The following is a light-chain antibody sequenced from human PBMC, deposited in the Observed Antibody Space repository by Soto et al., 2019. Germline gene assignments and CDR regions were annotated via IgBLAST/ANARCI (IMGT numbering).Light chain of an antibody. CDR2: GNS. CDR3: QSYVSSLSYV. Sequence: QSVLTQPPSVSGAPGQRVTISCTGSSSNIGAGYDVHWYQQLPGTDPKLLISGNSNRPSGVPDRFSGSKSGTSASLAITGLQAEYEADYYCQSYVSSLSYVFGTGTKLTVL. V-gene: IGLV1-40*01. J-gene: IGLJ1*01. CDR1: SSNIGAGYD.